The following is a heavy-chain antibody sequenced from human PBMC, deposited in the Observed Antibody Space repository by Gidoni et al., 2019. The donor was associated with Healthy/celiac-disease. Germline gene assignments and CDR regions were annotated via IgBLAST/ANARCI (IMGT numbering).Heavy chain of an antibody. CDR1: GLSLSTSGVG. D-gene: IGHD6-19*01. J-gene: IGHJ4*02. V-gene: IGHV2-5*02. CDR3: AHRRGPWYSSGWFD. CDR2: IYWDDDM. Sequence: QITLKESGPTLVKPTQTLTLTCTFSGLSLSTSGVGVGWIRQPPGKALAWLSLIYWDDDMRYSPSLKSRLTITKDTSKNQVVLTMTNMDPVDTATYYCAHRRGPWYSSGWFDWGQGTLVTVSS.